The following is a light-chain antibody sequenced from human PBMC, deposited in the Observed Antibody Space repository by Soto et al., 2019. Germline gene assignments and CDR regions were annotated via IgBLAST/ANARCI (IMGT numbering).Light chain of an antibody. CDR1: QSVGSAY. V-gene: IGKV3-20*01. CDR2: GAS. J-gene: IGKJ1*01. CDR3: QHYGRSPS. Sequence: EIVLTQSPGTLSLSPGERATLSCRASQSVGSAYVGWYQQKPGQAPRLLIFGASRGATGIPDRFSGSGSGTNFTLTSNKVEPEDSAVYYCQHYGRSPSVGRGTKVEIK.